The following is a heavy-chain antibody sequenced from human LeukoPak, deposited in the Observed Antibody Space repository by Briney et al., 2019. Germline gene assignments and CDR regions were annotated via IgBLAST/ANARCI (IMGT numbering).Heavy chain of an antibody. J-gene: IGHJ3*02. Sequence: GGSLRLSCAASGFTFSSYWMSWVRQAPGKGLEWLANIKQDGSEKYYVDFVKGRFTISRDNPKNSLYLQMNSLRAEDTAVYYCARYSGNYRAFDIWGQGTMVTVSS. CDR3: ARYSGNYRAFDI. V-gene: IGHV3-7*05. D-gene: IGHD1-26*01. CDR2: IKQDGSEK. CDR1: GFTFSSYW.